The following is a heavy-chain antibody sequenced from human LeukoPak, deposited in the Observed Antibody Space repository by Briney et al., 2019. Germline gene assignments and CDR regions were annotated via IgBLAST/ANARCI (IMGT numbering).Heavy chain of an antibody. CDR3: ARALSQYCSRGSCYSIWFDP. D-gene: IGHD2-15*01. Sequence: ASVKVSCKASGYTFTSYGISWVRQAPGQGLEWMGWISPYNGNTNYAQKLQGRVTITTDESTSTAYMELSSLRSEDTAVYYCARALSQYCSRGSCYSIWFDPWGQGTLVTVSS. CDR1: GYTFTSYG. CDR2: ISPYNGNT. J-gene: IGHJ5*02. V-gene: IGHV1-18*01.